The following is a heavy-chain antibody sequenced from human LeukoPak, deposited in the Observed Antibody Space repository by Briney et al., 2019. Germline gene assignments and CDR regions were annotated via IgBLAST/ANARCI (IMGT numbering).Heavy chain of an antibody. V-gene: IGHV3-7*01. CDR1: GFTFSSYW. D-gene: IGHD5-24*01. J-gene: IGHJ4*01. CDR2: IKADGSGK. Sequence: PGGSLRLSCAASGFTFSSYWMSWVRQAPGMGLERVANIKADGSGKYYVDSVRGRFSISRDNAKNPLYLELNSLRAEDTGVYFCARDRGWQQFDYWGQGTPVTVSS. CDR3: ARDRGWQQFDY.